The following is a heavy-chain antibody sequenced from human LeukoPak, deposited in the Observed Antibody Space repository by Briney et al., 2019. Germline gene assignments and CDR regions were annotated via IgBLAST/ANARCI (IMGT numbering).Heavy chain of an antibody. CDR2: VHLNGAT. CDR1: GGSIITTNW. D-gene: IGHD1-26*01. CDR3: TRESGAFSPFGF. Sequence: SGTLSLTCAVSGGSIITTNWWSWVRQPPGKGLEWIGEVHLNGATHYNPSLGSRVSLSIDKSKNHMSLKLTSVTAADTAIYYCTRESGAFSPFGFWGQGTLVTVSS. J-gene: IGHJ4*02. V-gene: IGHV4-4*02.